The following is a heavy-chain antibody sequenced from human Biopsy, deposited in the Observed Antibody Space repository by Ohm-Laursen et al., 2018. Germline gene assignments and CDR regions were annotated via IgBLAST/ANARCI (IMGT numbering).Heavy chain of an antibody. Sequence: ASVKVSCKVSSYTFTDYNIHWMRQAPGQGLEWLGYINCKTGATNYAQKFQGTVTMTRDTSISTAYLALGSLRSADTTIYYCARDPLNGHKHFDYWGQGSLVTVSS. CDR3: ARDPLNGHKHFDY. V-gene: IGHV1-2*02. CDR2: INCKTGAT. J-gene: IGHJ4*02. CDR1: SYTFTDYN. D-gene: IGHD2-8*01.